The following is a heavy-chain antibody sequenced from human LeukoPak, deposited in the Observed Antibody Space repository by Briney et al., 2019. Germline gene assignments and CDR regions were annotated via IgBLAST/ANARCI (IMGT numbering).Heavy chain of an antibody. J-gene: IGHJ4*02. D-gene: IGHD1-26*01. CDR1: GGSFSDYY. V-gene: IGHV4-34*01. CDR2: INHRGST. CDR3: SREEKVGELLADF. Sequence: SETLSLTCAVYGGSFSDYYWAWFRQPPGKGPECIAAINHRGSTDYNPSLKSRVTISVDTSKKQFSLKLSSVTAADTAVYYCSREEKVGELLADFWGQGTLVTVSS.